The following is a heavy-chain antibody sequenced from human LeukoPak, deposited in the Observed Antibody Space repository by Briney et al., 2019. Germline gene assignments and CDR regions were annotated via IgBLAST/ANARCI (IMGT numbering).Heavy chain of an antibody. CDR3: ARVRRLGYSFDY. J-gene: IGHJ4*02. CDR2: INHSGST. V-gene: IGHV4-34*01. CDR1: GGSFSGYY. Sequence: SETLSLTCAVYGGSFSGYYWSWIRQPPGKGLEWIGEINHSGSTNYNPSLKSRVTISVDTSKNQLSLKLSSVTAADTAVYYCARVRRLGYSFDYWGQGTLVTVSS. D-gene: IGHD3-22*01.